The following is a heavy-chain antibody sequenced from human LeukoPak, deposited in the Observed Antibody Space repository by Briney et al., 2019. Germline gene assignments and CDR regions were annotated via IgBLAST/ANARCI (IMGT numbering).Heavy chain of an antibody. CDR2: IIPMFGTA. V-gene: IGHV1-69*13. Sequence: SVKVSCKASGGTFSSYAISWVRQAPGQGLEWMGWIIPMFGTANYAQKFQGRVTVTADESTSTAYMELSSLRSEDTAVYYCARVLSGEYYDSSGYYQHDYWGQGTLVTVSS. J-gene: IGHJ4*02. CDR3: ARVLSGEYYDSSGYYQHDY. D-gene: IGHD3-22*01. CDR1: GGTFSSYA.